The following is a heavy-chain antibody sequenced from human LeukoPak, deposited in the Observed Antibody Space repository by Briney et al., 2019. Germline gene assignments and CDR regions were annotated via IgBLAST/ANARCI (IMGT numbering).Heavy chain of an antibody. CDR2: FFYSGNT. CDR1: GGSINSYS. V-gene: IGHV4-59*01. Sequence: SETLSLTCTVCGGSINSYSWDWIRQPPGKGLGSIGYFFYSGNTSCNSALKSRVTISVDTPKNQFSLRMRSVTAADTAVYYCARDLLRSTYYYFDYWGLGSLVTVSS. D-gene: IGHD3-10*01. CDR3: ARDLLRSTYYYFDY. J-gene: IGHJ4*02.